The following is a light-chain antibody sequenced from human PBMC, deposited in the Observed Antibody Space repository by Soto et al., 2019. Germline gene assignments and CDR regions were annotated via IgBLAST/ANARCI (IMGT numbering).Light chain of an antibody. Sequence: DIQVTQSPSTLSASVGDRVTITCRASQSISNSLAWYQQKPGKAPNLLIYKASSLESGVPSRFSGSGSGTEFTLTISSLQPDDFATYYCRQYVSYPVTFGGGTKVEMK. CDR2: KAS. CDR3: RQYVSYPVT. J-gene: IGKJ4*01. CDR1: QSISNS. V-gene: IGKV1-5*03.